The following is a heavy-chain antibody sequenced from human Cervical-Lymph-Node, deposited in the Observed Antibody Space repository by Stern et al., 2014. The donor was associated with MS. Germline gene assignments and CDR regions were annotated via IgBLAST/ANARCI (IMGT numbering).Heavy chain of an antibody. CDR3: ARGAAAGTLYDY. CDR1: GGSISSSSYY. J-gene: IGHJ4*02. CDR2: IYYSGST. D-gene: IGHD6-13*01. V-gene: IGHV4-39*01. Sequence: VQLVESGPGLVKPSETLSLTCTVSGGSISSSSYYWGWIRQPPGKGLEWIGSIYYSGSTYYNPSLKSRVTISVDTSKNQISLKLSSVTAADTAVYYCARGAAAGTLYDYWGQGTLVTVSS.